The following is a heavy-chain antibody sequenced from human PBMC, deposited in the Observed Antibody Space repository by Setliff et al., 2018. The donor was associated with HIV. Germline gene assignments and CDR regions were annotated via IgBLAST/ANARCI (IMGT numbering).Heavy chain of an antibody. J-gene: IGHJ4*02. V-gene: IGHV3-21*05. CDR3: ARDRHNGDGAYDFDY. CDR2: ITDGARDI. D-gene: IGHD5-12*01. CDR1: GFVFKTYN. Sequence: PGGSLRLSCAASGFVFKTYNMNWVRQAPGKGLEWISFITDGARDILYADSLEGRFTVSRDDTKNSLYLQMNNLRVEDTAVYYCARDRHNGDGAYDFDYWGQGTLVTVSS.